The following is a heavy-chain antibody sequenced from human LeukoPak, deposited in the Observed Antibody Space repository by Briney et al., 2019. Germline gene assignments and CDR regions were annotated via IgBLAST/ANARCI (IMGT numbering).Heavy chain of an antibody. CDR3: ARDLYYYGSGTQRTAFDI. D-gene: IGHD3-10*01. CDR2: ISTSSSTI. J-gene: IGHJ3*02. CDR1: GFTFSDYY. Sequence: GGSLRLSCAASGFTFSDYYMSWIRQAPGKGLEWVSYISTSSSTIYYADSVKGRFTISRDNAKNSLYLQMNSLRDEDTAVYYCARDLYYYGSGTQRTAFDIWGQGTMVTVSS. V-gene: IGHV3-11*04.